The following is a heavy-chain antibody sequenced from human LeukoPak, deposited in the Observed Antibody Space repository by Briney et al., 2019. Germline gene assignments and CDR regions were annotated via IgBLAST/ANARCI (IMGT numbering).Heavy chain of an antibody. CDR3: ARCSTSCYGFDY. Sequence: SVKVSCKASGGTFSSYAISWVRQAPGQGLEWMGGIIPIFGTANYAQKFQGRVTITADESTSTAYMELRSLRSDDTAVYYCARCSTSCYGFDYWGQGTLVTVSS. CDR1: GGTFSSYA. CDR2: IIPIFGTA. J-gene: IGHJ4*02. V-gene: IGHV1-69*13. D-gene: IGHD2-2*01.